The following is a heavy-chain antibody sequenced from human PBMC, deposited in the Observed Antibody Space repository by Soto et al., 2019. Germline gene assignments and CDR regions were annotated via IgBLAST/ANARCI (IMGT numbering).Heavy chain of an antibody. CDR1: GFTFSSYA. V-gene: IGHV3-23*01. Sequence: EVQLLESGGGLVQPGGSLRLSCAASGFTFSSYAMSWVRQAPGKGLEWVSAISGSGGNTYYADSVKGRFTISRDNSKNTLYLQMNSLRAEDTAVYYCAKGADLLWFGEPYSPDNWFDPWGQGTLVTVSS. D-gene: IGHD3-10*01. J-gene: IGHJ5*02. CDR3: AKGADLLWFGEPYSPDNWFDP. CDR2: ISGSGGNT.